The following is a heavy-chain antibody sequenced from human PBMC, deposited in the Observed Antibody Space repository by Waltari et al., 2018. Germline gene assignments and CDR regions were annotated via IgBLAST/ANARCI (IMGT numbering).Heavy chain of an antibody. D-gene: IGHD2-15*01. CDR1: GYTFSNYG. CDR3: VRDRDPANPTPTNNFFDP. Sequence: AQLEQSGAELKMPGASVKVSCKSSGYTFSNYGLTWVRQSPGQGLEWMGRISPYNYEPQYTQKLQGRFTMTTDTLLNTAYMELRSLTSDDTAVYYCVRDRDPANPTPTNNFFDPWGQGTLVTVSA. CDR2: ISPYNYEP. J-gene: IGHJ5*02. V-gene: IGHV1-18*01.